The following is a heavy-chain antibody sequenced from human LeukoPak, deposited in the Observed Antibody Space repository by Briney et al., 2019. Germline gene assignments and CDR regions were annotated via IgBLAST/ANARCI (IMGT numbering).Heavy chain of an antibody. D-gene: IGHD3-22*01. J-gene: IGHJ4*02. Sequence: GGSLRLSCTASGFTFGDYAMSWVRQAPGKGLEWVGFRISEAFGGTTEYAASVKGRFTISRDESRTIAYLQMNSLKTEDTAVYYCTRDRIKFYYDTSGYYLDYWGQGTLVIVSS. V-gene: IGHV3-49*04. CDR2: RISEAFGGTT. CDR3: TRDRIKFYYDTSGYYLDY. CDR1: GFTFGDYA.